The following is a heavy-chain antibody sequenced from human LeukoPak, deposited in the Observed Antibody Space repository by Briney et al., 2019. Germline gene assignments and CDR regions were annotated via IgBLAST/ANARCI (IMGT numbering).Heavy chain of an antibody. V-gene: IGHV1-24*01. CDR3: ATGQQWLASSDY. Sequence: ASVKVSCKVSGYTHTELSMHWVRQAPGKGLEWMGGFDPEDGETIYAQKFQGRVTMTEDTSTDTAYMELSSLRSEDTAVYYCATGQQWLASSDYWGQGTLVTVSS. CDR1: GYTHTELS. J-gene: IGHJ4*02. CDR2: FDPEDGET. D-gene: IGHD6-19*01.